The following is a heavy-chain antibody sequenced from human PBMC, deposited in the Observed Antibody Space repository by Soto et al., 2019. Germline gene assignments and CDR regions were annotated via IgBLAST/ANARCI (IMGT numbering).Heavy chain of an antibody. J-gene: IGHJ6*02. CDR2: INHSGST. CDR3: ARVVCGLYGDYVYYYYGMDV. D-gene: IGHD4-17*01. Sequence: SETLSLTCAVYGGSFSGYYWGWIGQPPGKGLEWTGEINHSGSTNYNPSLKSRVTISVDTSKNQFSLKLGSVTAADTAVYYCARVVCGLYGDYVYYYYGMDVWGQGPTVTVSS. V-gene: IGHV4-34*01. CDR1: GGSFSGYY.